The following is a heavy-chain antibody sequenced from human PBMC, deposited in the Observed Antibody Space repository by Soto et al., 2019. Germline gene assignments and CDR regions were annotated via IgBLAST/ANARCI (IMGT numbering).Heavy chain of an antibody. D-gene: IGHD6-13*01. CDR2: IIPIFGTA. CDR1: GGTFSSYA. V-gene: IGHV1-69*13. CDR3: ARDLVAAAGRDYYYGMDV. Sequence: ASVKVSCKASGGTFSSYAISWVRQAPGQGLEWMGGIIPIFGTANYAQKFQGRVTITADESTSTAYMELSSLRSEDTAVYYCARDLVAAAGRDYYYGMDVWGQGTTVTVSS. J-gene: IGHJ6*02.